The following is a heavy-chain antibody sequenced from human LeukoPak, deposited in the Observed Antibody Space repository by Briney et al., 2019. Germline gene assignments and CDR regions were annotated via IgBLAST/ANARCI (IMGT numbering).Heavy chain of an antibody. V-gene: IGHV3-21*01. CDR2: ISASSNFI. Sequence: PGGSLRLSCAASGFTFSTHSMYWVRQAPGKGLEWVSSISASSNFIHYAESVRGRFTISRDNAKNSLYLQMNSLGAQDTAVYYCARPATGNCSSAGCHWDSWGQGTLVTLSS. J-gene: IGHJ4*02. CDR3: ARPATGNCSSAGCHWDS. CDR1: GFTFSTHS. D-gene: IGHD2-2*01.